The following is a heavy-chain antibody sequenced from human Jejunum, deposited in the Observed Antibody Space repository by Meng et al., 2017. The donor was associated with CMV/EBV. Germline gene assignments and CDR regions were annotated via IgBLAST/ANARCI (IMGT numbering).Heavy chain of an antibody. V-gene: IGHV4-30-4*08. CDR2: IYHSGST. CDR1: GGSISSGDYY. CDR3: ARVGCSGGSCYRNYPYYFDY. D-gene: IGHD2-15*01. J-gene: IGHJ4*02. Sequence: QVQLQESGPGLVKPSQTLSLTCTVSGGSISSGDYYWSWIRQPPGKGLEWIGYIYHSGSTYYNPSLKSRVTISVDTSKNQFSLKLSSVTAADTAVYYCARVGCSGGSCYRNYPYYFDYWGQGPLVTVSS.